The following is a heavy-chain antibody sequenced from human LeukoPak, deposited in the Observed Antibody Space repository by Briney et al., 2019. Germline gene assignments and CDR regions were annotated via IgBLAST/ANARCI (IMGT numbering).Heavy chain of an antibody. CDR3: ARVSWVLTGYYNFRDL. CDR2: IYYSGST. V-gene: IGHV4-30-4*01. CDR1: GGSISSGDYY. J-gene: IGHJ4*02. D-gene: IGHD3-9*01. Sequence: PSETLSLTCTVSGGSISSGDYYWSWIRQPPGKGLEWIGYIYYSGSTYYNPSLKSRVTISVDTSKNQFSLKLSSVTAADTAVYYCARVSWVLTGYYNFRDLWGQGTLVTVSS.